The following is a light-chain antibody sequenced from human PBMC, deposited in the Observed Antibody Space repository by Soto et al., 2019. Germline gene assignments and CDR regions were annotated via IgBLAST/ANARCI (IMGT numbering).Light chain of an antibody. CDR3: SSYAGSNIWV. CDR1: SSDVGGYKC. CDR2: GDS. J-gene: IGLJ3*02. Sequence: QSALTQPPSASGSPGQSVTISCTGTSSDVGGYKCVSWYQQHPGKAPKLMICGDSKRPSGVPDRFAGSKSGNTASLTVSGLQAEDEADYYCSSYAGSNIWVFGGGTKPTVL. V-gene: IGLV2-8*01.